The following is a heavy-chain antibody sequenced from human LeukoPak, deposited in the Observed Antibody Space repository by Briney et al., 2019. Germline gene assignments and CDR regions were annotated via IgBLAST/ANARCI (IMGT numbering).Heavy chain of an antibody. Sequence: GESLRISCKGSGNSFSSYWIGWVRQMPGKGLEWVGIIYLGESDTRYSPSFQGQVTISADKSISTAYLQWSSLKASDTAMYYCARSSSTTWFDYWGQGTLVTVSS. CDR1: GNSFSSYW. V-gene: IGHV5-51*01. J-gene: IGHJ4*02. CDR2: IYLGESDT. CDR3: ARSSSTTWFDY. D-gene: IGHD6-13*01.